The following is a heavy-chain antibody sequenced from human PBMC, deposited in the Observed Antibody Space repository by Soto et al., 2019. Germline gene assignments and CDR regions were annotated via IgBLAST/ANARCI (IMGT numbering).Heavy chain of an antibody. CDR3: ARNYYDSSGAFDAFDI. J-gene: IGHJ3*02. V-gene: IGHV4-31*03. CDR2: IYYSGST. CDR1: GGSISSGGYY. D-gene: IGHD3-22*01. Sequence: QVQLQESGPGLVKPSQTLSLTCIVSGGSISSGGYYWSWIRQHPGKGLEWIGYIYYSGSTYYNPSLKSRVTISVDTSKNQFSLKLSSVTAADTAVYYCARNYYDSSGAFDAFDIWGQGTMVTVSS.